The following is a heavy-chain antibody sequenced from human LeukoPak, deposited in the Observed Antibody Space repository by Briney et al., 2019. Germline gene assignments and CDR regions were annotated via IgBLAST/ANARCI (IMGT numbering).Heavy chain of an antibody. CDR1: GGSISSGSYY. V-gene: IGHV4-61*02. CDR3: ARGVDYDYVWGSYRYFDY. Sequence: PSQTLSLTCTVSGGSISSGSYYWSWIRQPAGKGLEWTGRIYTSGSTNYNPSLKSRVTISVDTSKNQFSLKLSSVTAADTAVYYCARGVDYDYVWGSYRYFDYWGQGTLVTVSS. CDR2: IYTSGST. D-gene: IGHD3-16*02. J-gene: IGHJ4*02.